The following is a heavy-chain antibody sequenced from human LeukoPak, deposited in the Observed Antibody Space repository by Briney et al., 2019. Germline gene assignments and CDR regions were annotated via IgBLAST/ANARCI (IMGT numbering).Heavy chain of an antibody. J-gene: IGHJ2*01. V-gene: IGHV4-34*01. CDR1: GGSFSDYY. D-gene: IGHD6-19*01. CDR2: INHSGST. Sequence: PLETLSLTCAVYGGSFSDYYWSWIRQPPGKGLEWIGEINHSGSTNYNPSLKSRVTISVDTSNNQFSLKLSSVTAADTAVYYCARSRLGTDLWGRGILVTVSS. CDR3: ARSRLGTDL.